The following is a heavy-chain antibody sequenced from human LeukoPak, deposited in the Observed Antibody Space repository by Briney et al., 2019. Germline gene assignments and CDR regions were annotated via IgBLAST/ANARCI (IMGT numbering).Heavy chain of an antibody. Sequence: SETLSLTCTVSGGSSSSYYWSWIRQPPGKGLEWIGYIYYSGSTNYNPSLTSRVTISVDTSKNQFSLNLSSVTAADTAVYYCARGPDYSNYIYYYGMDVWGQGTTVTVSS. CDR1: GGSSSSYY. D-gene: IGHD4-11*01. CDR2: IYYSGST. J-gene: IGHJ6*02. CDR3: ARGPDYSNYIYYYGMDV. V-gene: IGHV4-59*01.